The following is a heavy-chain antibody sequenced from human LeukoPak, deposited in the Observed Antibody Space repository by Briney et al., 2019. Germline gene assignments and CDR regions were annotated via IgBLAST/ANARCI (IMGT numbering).Heavy chain of an antibody. V-gene: IGHV1-69*05. CDR3: AATTDSSSWYEVLWYFDY. D-gene: IGHD6-13*01. CDR2: IIPIFGTA. J-gene: IGHJ4*02. CDR1: GGTFSSYA. Sequence: ASVKVSCKASGGTFSSYAISWVRQAPGQGLEWMGRIIPIFGTANYAQKSQGRVTITTDESTSTAYMELSSLRSEDTAVYYCAATTDSSSWYEVLWYFDYWGQGTLVTVSS.